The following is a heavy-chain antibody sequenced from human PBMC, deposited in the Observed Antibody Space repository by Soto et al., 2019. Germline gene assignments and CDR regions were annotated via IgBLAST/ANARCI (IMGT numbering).Heavy chain of an antibody. J-gene: IGHJ3*02. D-gene: IGHD3-10*01. CDR3: ARTMVATDDAFDI. V-gene: IGHV3-33*01. Sequence: VGSLRLSCAASGFTFSSYGMHWVRQAPGKGLEWVAVIWYDGSNKYYADSVKGRFTISRDNSKNTLYLQMNSLRAEDTAVYYCARTMVATDDAFDIWGQGTMVTVSS. CDR2: IWYDGSNK. CDR1: GFTFSSYG.